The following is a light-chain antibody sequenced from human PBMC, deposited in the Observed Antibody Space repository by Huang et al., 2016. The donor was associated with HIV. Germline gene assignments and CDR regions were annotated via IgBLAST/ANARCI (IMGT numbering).Light chain of an antibody. CDR3: QQYALSPWT. Sequence: EIVLTQSPGTLSLSPGQRLTLSCRASQTVSNDYLAWYQQKPGQSPRLLIYAASTRAAGIPDRVSGSGSATDFILTVSRLGPEDSAVYYCQQYALSPWTFGHGTKVEI. CDR1: QTVSNDY. J-gene: IGKJ1*01. V-gene: IGKV3-20*01. CDR2: AAS.